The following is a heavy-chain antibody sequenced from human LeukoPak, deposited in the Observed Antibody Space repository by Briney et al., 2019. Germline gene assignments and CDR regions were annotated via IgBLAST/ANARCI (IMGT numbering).Heavy chain of an antibody. J-gene: IGHJ4*02. CDR3: SLLAVASPQDY. CDR2: ISSSGSVT. CDR1: GFTFSVYE. D-gene: IGHD6-19*01. V-gene: IGHV3-48*03. Sequence: GGSLRLSCAASGFTFSVYEMYWVRQAPGKGLEWVSDISSSGSVTYYADSVRGRFTTSRDNANNFLYLQMHSLRAEDTAIYYCSLLAVASPQDYWGQGTWVTVSS.